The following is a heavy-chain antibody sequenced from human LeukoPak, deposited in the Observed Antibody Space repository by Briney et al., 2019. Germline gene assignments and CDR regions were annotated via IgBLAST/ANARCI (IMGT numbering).Heavy chain of an antibody. CDR3: ARGALRYFDWLKKDYYYMDV. V-gene: IGHV4-59*01. J-gene: IGHJ6*03. CDR2: IYYSGST. D-gene: IGHD3-9*01. CDR1: GGSISTYY. Sequence: SETLSLTCTVSGGSISTYYWSWIRQPPGKGLEWIGYIYYSGSTNYNPSLKSRVTISIDTSKNQFSLRLSSVTAADTAVYYCARGALRYFDWLKKDYYYMDVWGKGTTVTISS.